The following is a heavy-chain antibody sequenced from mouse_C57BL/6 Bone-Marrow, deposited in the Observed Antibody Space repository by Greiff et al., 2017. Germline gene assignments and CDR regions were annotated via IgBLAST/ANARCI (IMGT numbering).Heavy chain of an antibody. Sequence: QVQLQQPGAELVKPGASVKLSCKASGYTFTSYWMHWVKQRPGQGLEWIGMIHPNSGSTNYNEKFKSKATLTVDKSSSTAYMQLSSLTSEDSAVYYCARDDGYYVWYFDVWGTGTTVTGSS. CDR3: ARDDGYYVWYFDV. J-gene: IGHJ1*03. D-gene: IGHD2-3*01. V-gene: IGHV1-64*01. CDR2: IHPNSGST. CDR1: GYTFTSYW.